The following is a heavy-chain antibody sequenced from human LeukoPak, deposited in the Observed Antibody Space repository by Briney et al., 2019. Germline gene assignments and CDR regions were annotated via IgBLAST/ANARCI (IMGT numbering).Heavy chain of an antibody. CDR3: ARTGRFLEWFGPLEGFDY. CDR2: IYYSGST. CDR1: GGSISSGDYY. Sequence: SETLSLTCTVSGGSISSGDYYWSWIRQPPGKGLEWIGYIYYSGSTYYNPTLKSRVTISVDTSKNQFSLKLSSVTAADTAVYYCARTGRFLEWFGPLEGFDYWGQGTLVTVSS. J-gene: IGHJ4*02. V-gene: IGHV4-30-4*08. D-gene: IGHD3-3*01.